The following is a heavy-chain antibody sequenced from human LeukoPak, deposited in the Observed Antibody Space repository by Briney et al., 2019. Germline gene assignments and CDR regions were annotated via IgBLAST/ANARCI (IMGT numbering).Heavy chain of an antibody. Sequence: RGSLSLSCAASGFTFNKFAMTWVRQAPGKGLEWVSTIADAGTYYADSVKGRFTISRDNSKNMLYLQLNSLRAGDTAMYYCAKNLGLFDVRGQGTTV. CDR3: AKNLGLFDV. V-gene: IGHV3-23*01. CDR2: IADAGT. J-gene: IGHJ3*01. D-gene: IGHD3/OR15-3a*01. CDR1: GFTFNKFA.